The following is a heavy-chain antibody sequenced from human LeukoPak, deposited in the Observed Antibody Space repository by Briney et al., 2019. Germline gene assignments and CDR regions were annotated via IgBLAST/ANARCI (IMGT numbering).Heavy chain of an antibody. CDR1: GFTFISYA. J-gene: IGHJ3*02. D-gene: IGHD3-10*01. CDR2: ISFHGTDS. CDR3: ARGGSYLSAFDI. V-gene: IGHV3-30*04. Sequence: GESLRLSCAASGFTFISYAIHWVRQAPGKGLEWVAVISFHGTDSFYADSVKGRFTISRDNSKNTLYLQMSSLRADDAAVYYCARGGSYLSAFDIWGQGTMVTVSS.